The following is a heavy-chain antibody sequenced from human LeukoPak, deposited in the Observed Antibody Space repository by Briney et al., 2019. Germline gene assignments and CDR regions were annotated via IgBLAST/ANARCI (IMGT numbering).Heavy chain of an antibody. CDR3: ARVKGVGAAPFDY. V-gene: IGHV3-48*02. D-gene: IGHD1-26*01. Sequence: GGSLRLSCAASGFTFSGYSMNWVRQSPGKGLEWVAYLRSSGDTIYYADSVKGRFTISRDIAKNSLYLQMNSLRDEDTAVYYCARVKGVGAAPFDYWGQGTLVTVSS. J-gene: IGHJ4*02. CDR1: GFTFSGYS. CDR2: LRSSGDTI.